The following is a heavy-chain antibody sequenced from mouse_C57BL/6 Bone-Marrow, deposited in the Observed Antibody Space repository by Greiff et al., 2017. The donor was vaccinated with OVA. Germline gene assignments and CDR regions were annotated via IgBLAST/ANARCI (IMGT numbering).Heavy chain of an antibody. V-gene: IGHV7-1*01. CDR3: ARDATTVGYYAMDY. Sequence: EVQGVESGGGLVQSGRSLRLSCATSGFTFSDFYMEWVRQAPGKGLEWIAASRNKANDYTTEYSASVKGRFIVSRDTSQSILYLQMNALRAEDTAIYYCARDATTVGYYAMDYWGQGTSVTVSS. J-gene: IGHJ4*01. CDR2: SRNKANDYTT. D-gene: IGHD1-1*01. CDR1: GFTFSDFY.